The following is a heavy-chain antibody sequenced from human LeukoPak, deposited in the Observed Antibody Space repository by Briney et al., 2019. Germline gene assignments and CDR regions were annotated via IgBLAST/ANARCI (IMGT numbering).Heavy chain of an antibody. CDR1: GFTFSSYG. CDR3: AKDVSTLGGFCDY. CDR2: ISYDGSNK. V-gene: IGHV3-30*18. Sequence: GGSLRLSCAASGFTFSSYGMHWVRQAPGKGLEWVAVISYDGSNKYYADSVKGRFTISRDNSKNTLYLQMNSLRAEDTAVYYCAKDVSTLGGFCDYWGQGTLVTVSS. J-gene: IGHJ4*02. D-gene: IGHD1-26*01.